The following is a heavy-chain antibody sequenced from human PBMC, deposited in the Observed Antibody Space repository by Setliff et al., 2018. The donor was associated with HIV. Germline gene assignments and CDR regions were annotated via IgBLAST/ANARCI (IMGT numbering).Heavy chain of an antibody. CDR1: GYTFTTYS. CDR2: INPSVGNT. Sequence: GASVKVSCKASGYTFTTYSLHWVRQAPGQGLEWMGIINPSVGNTDYAQKFQTRVTMTRDTSTSTVYMELSSLRSNDTAIYYCVRVAMIRGTIVGAFDLWGQGSMVTVSS. J-gene: IGHJ3*01. V-gene: IGHV1-46*01. CDR3: VRVAMIRGTIVGAFDL. D-gene: IGHD3-10*01.